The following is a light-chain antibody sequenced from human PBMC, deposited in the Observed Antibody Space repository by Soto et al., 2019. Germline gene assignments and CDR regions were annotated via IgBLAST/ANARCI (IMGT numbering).Light chain of an antibody. CDR2: AAS. Sequence: DIQMTQSPSSLSASVGDRVTITCRASQSISSELNWYQQKPGKAPKLLIYAASSLQSGVTSRFSGSGSGPDFTLTISSLQPEDCATYYCQQSYSTPFTLGPGTKVDIK. CDR3: QQSYSTPFT. CDR1: QSISSE. J-gene: IGKJ3*01. V-gene: IGKV1-39*01.